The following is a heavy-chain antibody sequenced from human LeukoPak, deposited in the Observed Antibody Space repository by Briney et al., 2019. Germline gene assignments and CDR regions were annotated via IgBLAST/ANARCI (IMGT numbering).Heavy chain of an antibody. Sequence: SETLSLTCTVAGGSISSYYWSWIRQPAGKGLEWIGRINTSGNTNYNPSLKSRVTISVDTTKNQVSLKLSSVTAADTAVYYCAREKDYGDSRGLDPWGQGTLVTVSS. CDR3: AREKDYGDSRGLDP. CDR1: GGSISSYY. V-gene: IGHV4-4*07. J-gene: IGHJ5*02. CDR2: INTSGNT. D-gene: IGHD4-17*01.